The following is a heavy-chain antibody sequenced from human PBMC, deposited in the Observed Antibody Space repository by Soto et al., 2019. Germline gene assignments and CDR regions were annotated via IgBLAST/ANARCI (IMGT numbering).Heavy chain of an antibody. J-gene: IGHJ5*01. CDR1: GFTFSSCA. V-gene: IGHV3-23*01. CDR3: AKVGRGSGGLYTWFDS. CDR2: ISGSGADT. Sequence: EVQLLESGGGLEQPGGSLRLSCVGFGFTFSSCAMGWVRQAPGKGLEWVSAISGSGADTYHADSVRGRFTISRDNSKNTLYLQMNSLRADDTAVYYCAKVGRGSGGLYTWFDSWGQGTLVTVSS. D-gene: IGHD2-15*01.